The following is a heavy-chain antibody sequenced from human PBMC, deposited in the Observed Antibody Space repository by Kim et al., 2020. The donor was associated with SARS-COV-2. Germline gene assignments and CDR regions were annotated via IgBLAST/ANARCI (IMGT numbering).Heavy chain of an antibody. CDR3: ARDGGIAALYGMDV. J-gene: IGHJ6*02. Sequence: YADSVKGRLTISREKSKNTLYLQMNSRRAEDTAVYYCARDGGIAALYGMDVWGQGTTVTVSS. D-gene: IGHD6-13*01. V-gene: IGHV3-33*01.